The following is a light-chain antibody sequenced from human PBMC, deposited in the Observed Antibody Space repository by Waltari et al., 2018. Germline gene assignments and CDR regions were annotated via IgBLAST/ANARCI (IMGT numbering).Light chain of an antibody. Sequence: DIQVTQSPSTLSASVGYRVNITCRASQSIVVWLALYQQKPGKAPRLLIYKSSYLESGVPSRFIGSASGTAFTLTISSLQADDFATYYCLQYNSYPWTFGQGTTVEIK. CDR3: LQYNSYPWT. CDR1: QSIVVW. CDR2: KSS. V-gene: IGKV1-5*03. J-gene: IGKJ1*01.